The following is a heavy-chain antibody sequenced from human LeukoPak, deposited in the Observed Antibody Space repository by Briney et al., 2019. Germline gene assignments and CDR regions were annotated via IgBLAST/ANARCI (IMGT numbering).Heavy chain of an antibody. D-gene: IGHD5-12*01. Sequence: SETLSLTCTVSGGSISSGSYYWSWIRQPAGKGLEWIGRIYTSGSTNYNPSLKSRVTISVDTSKNQFSLKLSSVTAADTAVYYCARLGQWLLSDYWGQGTLVTVSS. V-gene: IGHV4-61*02. CDR2: IYTSGST. CDR1: GGSISSGSYY. CDR3: ARLGQWLLSDY. J-gene: IGHJ4*02.